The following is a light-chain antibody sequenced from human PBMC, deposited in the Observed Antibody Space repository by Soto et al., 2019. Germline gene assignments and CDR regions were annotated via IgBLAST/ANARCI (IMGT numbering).Light chain of an antibody. CDR3: SSYTSSSPHV. J-gene: IGLJ1*01. CDR1: SSDVGGYNY. CDR2: DVS. V-gene: IGLV2-14*01. Sequence: QSALTQPASVSGSPGQSITISCTGTSSDVGGYNYVSWYQQHPGKAPKPMIYDVSNRPSGVSNRFSGSKSGNTASLTISGLQAEDEADYYCSSYTSSSPHVFGPGTKLPVL.